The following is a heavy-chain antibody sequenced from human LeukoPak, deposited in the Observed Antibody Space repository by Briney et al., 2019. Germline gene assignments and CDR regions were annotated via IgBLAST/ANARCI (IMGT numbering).Heavy chain of an antibody. D-gene: IGHD3-9*01. J-gene: IGHJ4*02. CDR3: ARDGAGMTGTGLDY. CDR2: IHYTGNT. V-gene: IGHV4-61*01. Sequence: SETLSLTCTVSNGAINFVSYYWSWIRQPPGKGLEWLGYIHYTGNTIYNPSLKSRVTISMDTAKNQFSLKVSSVTAADTAVYYCARDGAGMTGTGLDYWGQGILATVSS. CDR1: NGAINFVSYY.